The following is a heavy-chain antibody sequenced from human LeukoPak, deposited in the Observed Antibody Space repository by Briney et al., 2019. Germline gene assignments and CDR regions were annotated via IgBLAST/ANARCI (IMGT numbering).Heavy chain of an antibody. Sequence: SETLSLTCAVSGGSISSNNWWGWVRQPPGKGLEWIGEIYHSGSPNYNPSLKSRVTISVDKSRNHFSLDLSSVTAADTAVYYCARVNINNWHSCDYWGQGTLVTASS. CDR1: GGSISSNNW. D-gene: IGHD1-1*01. CDR2: IYHSGSP. J-gene: IGHJ4*02. CDR3: ARVNINNWHSCDY. V-gene: IGHV4-4*02.